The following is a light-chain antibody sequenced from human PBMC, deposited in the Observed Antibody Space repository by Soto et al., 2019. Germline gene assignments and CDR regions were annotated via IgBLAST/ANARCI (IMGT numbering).Light chain of an antibody. CDR3: QQYGNSPWT. Sequence: EIVLTQSPVTLSLSPGERATLSRRASQSVSSNYLAWYQQKPGQAPRLLIYGASSRATDIPDKFSGSGSETDFTLTINRLEPEDFAVYYCQQYGNSPWTFGQGTKV. J-gene: IGKJ1*01. V-gene: IGKV3-20*01. CDR2: GAS. CDR1: QSVSSNY.